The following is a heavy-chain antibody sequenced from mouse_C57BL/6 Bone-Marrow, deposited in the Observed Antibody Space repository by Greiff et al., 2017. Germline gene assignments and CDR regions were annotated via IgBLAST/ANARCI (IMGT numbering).Heavy chain of an antibody. V-gene: IGHV1-74*01. J-gene: IGHJ4*01. CDR1: GYTFTSYW. CDR2: IHPSDSDT. Sequence: QVQLQQPGAELVKPGASVKVSCKASGYTFTSYWMHWVKQRPGQGLEWIGRIHPSDSDTNYNQKFKGKDTLTVDKSSSTAYMQLSSLTSEDSAVYYCAIGSSLYYYSMDYWGQGTSVTVSS. CDR3: AIGSSLYYYSMDY. D-gene: IGHD1-1*01.